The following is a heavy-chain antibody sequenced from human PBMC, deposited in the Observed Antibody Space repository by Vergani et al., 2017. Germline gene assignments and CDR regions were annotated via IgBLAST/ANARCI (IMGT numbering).Heavy chain of an antibody. Sequence: EVKLEESGGGLVQPGGSLRLSCAASGFTFSTYWMTWVRQAPGKGLEWVANIKEDGTKTYYVDSVKGRFTISRDNAKNSLYLQIESLRAEDTAVYYCARDSPGYGCYVQWGQGSLVIVSS. V-gene: IGHV3-7*01. J-gene: IGHJ4*02. CDR1: GFTFSTYW. CDR2: IKEDGTKT. D-gene: IGHD4-17*01. CDR3: ARDSPGYGCYVQ.